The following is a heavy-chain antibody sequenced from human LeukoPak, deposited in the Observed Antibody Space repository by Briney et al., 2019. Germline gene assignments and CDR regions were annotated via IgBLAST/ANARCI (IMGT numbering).Heavy chain of an antibody. D-gene: IGHD5-18*01. V-gene: IGHV3-11*01. CDR2: ISSSGSII. J-gene: IGHJ4*02. Sequence: GGSLRLSCAASGFTFSDYYMSWIRQAPGKGLEWVSYISSSGSIIYYADSVKGRFTISRDNAKNSLYLQMNSLRAEDTAVYYCAKEGEPGYSYGVDYWGQGTLVTVSS. CDR3: AKEGEPGYSYGVDY. CDR1: GFTFSDYY.